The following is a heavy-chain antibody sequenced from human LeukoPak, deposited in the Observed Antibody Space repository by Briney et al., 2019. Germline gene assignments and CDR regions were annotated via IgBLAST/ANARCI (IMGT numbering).Heavy chain of an antibody. Sequence: PGGSLRLSCAASGFTVSTNYMSWVRKAPGKGLEWVSYISSSGSTIYYADSVKGRFTISRDNAKNSLYLQMNSLRAEDTAVYYCARGLVGAPDYWGQGTLVTVSS. CDR2: ISSSGSTI. D-gene: IGHD1-26*01. CDR3: ARGLVGAPDY. CDR1: GFTVSTNY. J-gene: IGHJ4*02. V-gene: IGHV3-11*01.